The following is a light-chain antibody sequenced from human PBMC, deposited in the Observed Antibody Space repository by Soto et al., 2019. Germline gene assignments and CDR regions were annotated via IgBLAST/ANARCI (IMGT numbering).Light chain of an antibody. CDR3: QQLNSYPLT. CDR2: AAS. V-gene: IGKV1-9*01. J-gene: IGKJ4*01. Sequence: SPCSLSAPVGDRVTITCRASQGISSYLAWYQQKPGKAPKLLIYAASTLQSGVPSRFSGSGSGTEFTLTIISLQPEDFATYYCQQLNSYPLTFGGGTKV. CDR1: QGISSY.